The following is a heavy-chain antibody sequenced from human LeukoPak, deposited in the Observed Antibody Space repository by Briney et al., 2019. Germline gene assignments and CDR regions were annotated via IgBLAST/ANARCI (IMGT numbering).Heavy chain of an antibody. CDR2: IYTSGST. CDR1: GGSISSYY. J-gene: IGHJ6*03. V-gene: IGHV4-4*07. D-gene: IGHD2-2*01. CDR3: ARDGCSSTSCYAYYYYYMDV. Sequence: PLETLSLTCTVPGGSISSYYWSWIRQPAGEGLEWIGRIYTSGSTNYNPSLKRRVTMSVDTSKKQFSLKLSSVTAADTAVYYCARDGCSSTSCYAYYYYYMDVWGKGTTVTVSS.